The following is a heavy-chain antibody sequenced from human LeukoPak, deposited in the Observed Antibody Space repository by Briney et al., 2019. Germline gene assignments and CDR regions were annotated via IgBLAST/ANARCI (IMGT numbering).Heavy chain of an antibody. CDR1: GGSISSGGYS. Sequence: SETLSLTYAVSGGSISSGGYSWSWIRQPPGKGLEWIGYIYHSGSTYYNPSLKSRVTISVDRSKNQFSLKLSSVTAADTAVYYCARGIAVAGHFDYWGQGTLVTVSS. D-gene: IGHD6-19*01. CDR2: IYHSGST. J-gene: IGHJ4*02. V-gene: IGHV4-30-2*01. CDR3: ARGIAVAGHFDY.